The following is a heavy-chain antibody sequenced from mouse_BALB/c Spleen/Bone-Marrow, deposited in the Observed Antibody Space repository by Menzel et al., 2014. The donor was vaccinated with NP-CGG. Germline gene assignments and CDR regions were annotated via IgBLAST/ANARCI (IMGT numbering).Heavy chain of an antibody. CDR1: GFSLTTSGMG. CDR3: ARRLGHYDYDGFAY. D-gene: IGHD2-4*01. J-gene: IGHJ3*01. V-gene: IGHV8-12*01. Sequence: QVTLKECGPGILQPSQTLSLPCSFSGFSLTTSGMGVSWIRQPSGKGLEWLAHIYWDDDKRYNPSLKSRLTISKDTSSNQVFLKITSVATADTATYYCARRLGHYDYDGFAYWGQGTLVTVSA. CDR2: IYWDDDK.